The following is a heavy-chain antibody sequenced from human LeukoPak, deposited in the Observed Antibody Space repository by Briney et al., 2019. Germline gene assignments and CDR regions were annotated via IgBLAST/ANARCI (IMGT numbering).Heavy chain of an antibody. CDR3: ARDGGKGWLWFDY. Sequence: PAETLSLTCTVSGGSVSSYYWSWIRQPPGKGLEYIGYIYFSGSTNYNPSLKSRVTISVDTSKNQFSLKLSSVTAADTAVYYCARDGGKGWLWFDYWGQGTLVTVSS. J-gene: IGHJ4*02. V-gene: IGHV4-59*02. D-gene: IGHD3-9*01. CDR1: GGSVSSYY. CDR2: IYFSGST.